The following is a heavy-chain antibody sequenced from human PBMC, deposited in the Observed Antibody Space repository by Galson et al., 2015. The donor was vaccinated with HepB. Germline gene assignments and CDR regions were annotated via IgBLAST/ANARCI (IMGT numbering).Heavy chain of an antibody. CDR3: TRDTGVGAADY. Sequence: SLRLSCAASGFTFSSYAMHWVRQAPGKGLEWVAVISYDGSNKYYADSVKGRFTISRDNSKNTLYLQMNSLEIEDTAVYYCTRDTGVGAADYWGQGTLVTVSS. D-gene: IGHD1-26*01. CDR2: ISYDGSNK. CDR1: GFTFSSYA. J-gene: IGHJ4*02. V-gene: IGHV3-30-3*01.